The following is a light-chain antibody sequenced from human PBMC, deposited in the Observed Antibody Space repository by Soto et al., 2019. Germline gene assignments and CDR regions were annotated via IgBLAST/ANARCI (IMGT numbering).Light chain of an antibody. CDR3: KYLNGAPTIP. V-gene: IGKV1-9*01. Sequence: DIHLTQSPSILSASVGDRVTLTCRASQDVSDFLAWYQHAPGKAPNLLIYGGYTLQSGVPSRFRGSGSGKDFSPTIPAPKLEVLETYYCKYLNGAPTIPSGQGKRLEIK. CDR1: QDVSDF. J-gene: IGKJ5*01. CDR2: GGY.